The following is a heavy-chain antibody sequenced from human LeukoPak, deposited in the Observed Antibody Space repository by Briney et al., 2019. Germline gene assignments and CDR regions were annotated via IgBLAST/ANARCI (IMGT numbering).Heavy chain of an antibody. D-gene: IGHD4-23*01. CDR3: ARARYYGGNSD. J-gene: IGHJ4*02. CDR2: ISGSGGST. CDR1: GFTFSSYA. V-gene: IGHV3-23*01. Sequence: GGSLRLSCATSGFTFSSYAMSWVRQAPGKGLEWVSAISGSGGSTYYADSVKGRFTISRDNSKNTLYLQMNSLRAEDTAVYYCARARYYGGNSDWGQGTLVTVSS.